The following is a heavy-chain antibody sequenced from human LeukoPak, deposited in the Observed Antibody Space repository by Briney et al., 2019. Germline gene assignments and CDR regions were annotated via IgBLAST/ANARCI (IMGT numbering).Heavy chain of an antibody. J-gene: IGHJ4*02. CDR2: ISGSGGST. Sequence: GGSLRLSCTASGFPFGDYSMSWFRQAPGKGLEWVSAISGSGGSTYYADSVKGRFTISRDNSKNTLYLQMHSLRAEDTAVYYCAKESLRVVPSATFDYWGQGTLVTVSS. D-gene: IGHD2-2*01. CDR1: GFPFGDYS. CDR3: AKESLRVVPSATFDY. V-gene: IGHV3-23*01.